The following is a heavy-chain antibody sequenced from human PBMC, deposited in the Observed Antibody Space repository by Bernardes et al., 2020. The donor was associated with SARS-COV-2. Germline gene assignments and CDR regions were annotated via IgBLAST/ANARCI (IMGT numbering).Heavy chain of an antibody. CDR3: ARHKAYDSGGSSSAMDV. CDR1: GYSFTSYW. V-gene: IGHV5-10-1*01. CDR2: IDPTDSYT. Sequence: GESLKISCQGSGYSFTSYWISWVRQMPGKCLEWMGKIDPTDSYTNDSPSFQGHVTISSDKSISTAYLQWSSLKASDTAVYYCARHKAYDSGGSSSAMDVWGQGTTVTVSS. J-gene: IGHJ6*02. D-gene: IGHD3-22*01.